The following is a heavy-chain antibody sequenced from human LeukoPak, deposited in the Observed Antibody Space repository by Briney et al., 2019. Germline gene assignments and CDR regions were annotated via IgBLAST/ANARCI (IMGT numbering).Heavy chain of an antibody. CDR1: GGSITTTNY. J-gene: IGHJ4*02. CDR3: SRESGPFCPFGH. CDR2: ISLTGRT. D-gene: IGHD1-26*01. V-gene: IGHV4-4*02. Sequence: PSGTLSLTCGVSGGSITTTNYWSWVRQPPGGGLEWIGEISLTGRTHYTPSLKSRVHISIDKSKNPLYLNLATVTAADTAVYYFSRESGPFCPFGHWGQGTLVAVTS.